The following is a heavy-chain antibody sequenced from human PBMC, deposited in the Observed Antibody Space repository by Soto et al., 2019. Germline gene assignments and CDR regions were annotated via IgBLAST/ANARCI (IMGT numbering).Heavy chain of an antibody. CDR2: IYTTGGT. CDR1: GFTVSNTY. J-gene: IGHJ5*02. D-gene: IGHD2-2*01. V-gene: IGHV3-53*01. CDR3: ARALPVAKGGFDP. Sequence: GGSLRLSCAASGFTVSNTYMTWVRQPPGKGLECVSVIYTTGGTNYADSVKGRFIISRDNSKNTLYLQMNSLRAEDTAVYYCARALPVAKGGFDPWGQGTLVTVSS.